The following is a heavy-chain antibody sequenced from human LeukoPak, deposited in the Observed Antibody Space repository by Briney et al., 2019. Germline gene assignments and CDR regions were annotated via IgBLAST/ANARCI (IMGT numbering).Heavy chain of an antibody. CDR3: ARDYYDNSGYYYPGYYYYMDV. CDR1: GFTFSSYS. Sequence: GGSLRLSCAASGFTFSSYSMHWVRQAPGKGLEWGSYISSVSSIIYYADSVKGRFTISRDNAKNSLYLQMNSLRAEDAAVYYCARDYYDNSGYYYPGYYYYMDVWGKGTTVTVSS. D-gene: IGHD3-22*01. CDR2: ISSVSSII. J-gene: IGHJ6*03. V-gene: IGHV3-48*04.